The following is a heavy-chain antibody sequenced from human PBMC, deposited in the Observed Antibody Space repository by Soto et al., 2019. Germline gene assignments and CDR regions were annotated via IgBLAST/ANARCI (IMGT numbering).Heavy chain of an antibody. CDR1: GFTFNSYD. D-gene: IGHD3-16*01. CDR2: ISGSGGTT. CDR3: AKDLHHVSVTYTVSYLDS. Sequence: EVQLLESGGGLVQPGGSLRLSCGGSGFTFNSYDMTWVRKAPGKGLEWVSAISGSGGTTYYANSVKGRFTISRDQSKDTLYLQMNSLSVEYTAIDYCAKDLHHVSVTYTVSYLDSLCHGTLVTVS. V-gene: IGHV3-23*01. J-gene: IGHJ4*01.